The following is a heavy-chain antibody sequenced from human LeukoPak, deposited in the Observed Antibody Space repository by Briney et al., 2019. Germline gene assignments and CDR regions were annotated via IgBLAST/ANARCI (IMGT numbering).Heavy chain of an antibody. CDR3: ARFKDGVY. Sequence: ASVTVSFTASGYTFTVYYMHWVRQAPGQGLEWMGWINPNSGGTNYSQKFQGRGTMTRDTSISTAYMELSRLRSDDTAVYYCARFKDGVYWGQGTLVTVSS. D-gene: IGHD2-8*01. CDR2: INPNSGGT. V-gene: IGHV1-2*02. CDR1: GYTFTVYY. J-gene: IGHJ4*02.